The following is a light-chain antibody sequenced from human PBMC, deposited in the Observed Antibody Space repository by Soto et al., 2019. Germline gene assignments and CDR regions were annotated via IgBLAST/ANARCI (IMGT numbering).Light chain of an antibody. CDR3: QYYGGYYGSSPRYT. CDR1: QNVSSNY. Sequence: EIVLTQSPGTLSLSPGERATLSCRASQNVSSNYLAWYQQRPGQAPRLLMYCAFIRATGIPDRISGSGSGTDFTVTISRLETEDFAVYYCQYYGGYYGSSPRYTFGQGTKLDIK. CDR2: CAF. J-gene: IGKJ2*01. V-gene: IGKV3-20*01.